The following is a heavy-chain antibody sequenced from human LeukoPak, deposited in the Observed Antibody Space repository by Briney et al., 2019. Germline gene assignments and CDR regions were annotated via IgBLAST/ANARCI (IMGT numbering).Heavy chain of an antibody. CDR3: ARDYRKIAARREFDY. Sequence: TGGSLRLSCAASGFTFSSYSMNWVRQAPGKGLEWVSSISSSSSYIYYADSVKGRFTISRDNAKNSLYLQMNSLRAEDTAVYYCARDYRKIAARREFDYWGQGTLATVSS. CDR1: GFTFSSYS. J-gene: IGHJ4*02. CDR2: ISSSSSYI. V-gene: IGHV3-21*01. D-gene: IGHD6-6*01.